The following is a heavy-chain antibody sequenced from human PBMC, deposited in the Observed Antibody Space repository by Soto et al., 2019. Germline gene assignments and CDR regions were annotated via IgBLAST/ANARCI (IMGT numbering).Heavy chain of an antibody. CDR3: AARQLWLGDDAFDI. Sequence: ASVKVSCKASGYTFTSYGISWVRQAPGQGLEWMGIIYPGDSDTRYSPSFQGQVTISADKSISTAYLQWSSLKASDTAMYYCAARQLWLGDDAFDIWGQGTMVTVSS. CDR1: GYTFTSYG. V-gene: IGHV5-51*01. CDR2: IYPGDSDT. J-gene: IGHJ3*02. D-gene: IGHD5-18*01.